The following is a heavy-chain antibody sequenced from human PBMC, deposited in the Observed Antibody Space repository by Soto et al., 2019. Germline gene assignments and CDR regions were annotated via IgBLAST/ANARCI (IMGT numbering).Heavy chain of an antibody. CDR3: AIARCSSTSCRYYYYYGMDV. CDR1: GFTFSSYA. V-gene: IGHV3-30-3*01. D-gene: IGHD2-2*01. CDR2: ISYDGSNK. J-gene: IGHJ6*02. Sequence: GGSLRLSCAASGFTFSSYAMHWVRQAPGKGLEWVAVISYDGSNKYYADSVKGRLTISRANSENTLYLQMNRLRAGHTAVSYCAIARCSSTSCRYYYYYGMDVWGQGTTVTVSS.